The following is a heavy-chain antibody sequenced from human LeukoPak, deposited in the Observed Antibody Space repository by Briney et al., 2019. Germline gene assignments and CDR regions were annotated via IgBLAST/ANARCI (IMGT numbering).Heavy chain of an antibody. CDR3: ARGFAPSRNDAFDI. D-gene: IGHD3-10*01. V-gene: IGHV4-39*01. CDR1: GGSISSGSYY. CDR2: IYFSGST. Sequence: SETLSLTCTVSGGSISSGSYYWGWIRQPPGKGPEWIGTIYFSGSTYYNPSLKSRVTISVDPSKNQFSLKLSSVAAADTAVYYCARGFAPSRNDAFDIWGQGTMVTVSS. J-gene: IGHJ3*02.